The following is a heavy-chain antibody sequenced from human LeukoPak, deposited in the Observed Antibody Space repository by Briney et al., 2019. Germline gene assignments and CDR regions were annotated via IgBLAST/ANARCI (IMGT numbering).Heavy chain of an antibody. D-gene: IGHD3-10*01. CDR2: IKQDGGEE. Sequence: GGSLRLSCATSGFMFSFYWMNWVRQAPGEGLEWVAAIKQDGGEEEYVGPVRGRFIISRDNAKNSLYLQMNSLRVEDTAVYYCVRDLWGSGSYWGQGTLVTVSS. CDR3: VRDLWGSGSY. V-gene: IGHV3-7*05. J-gene: IGHJ4*02. CDR1: GFMFSFYW.